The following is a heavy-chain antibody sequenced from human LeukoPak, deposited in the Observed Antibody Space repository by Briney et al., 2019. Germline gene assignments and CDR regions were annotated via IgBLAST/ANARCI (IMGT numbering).Heavy chain of an antibody. V-gene: IGHV3-23*01. D-gene: IGHD3-9*01. CDR1: GFTFSNYG. CDR3: AKGRDILTGYYNY. J-gene: IGHJ4*02. CDR2: ISGSGGNT. Sequence: PGGSLRLSCAASGFTFSNYGMSWVRQAPGKGLEWVSTISGSGGNTYYADSVKGRFTISRDNSKNTLYLQMNSLRAEDTAVYYCAKGRDILTGYYNYWGQGTLVTVSS.